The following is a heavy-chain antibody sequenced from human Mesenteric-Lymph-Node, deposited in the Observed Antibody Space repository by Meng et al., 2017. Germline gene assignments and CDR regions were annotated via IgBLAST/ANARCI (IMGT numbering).Heavy chain of an antibody. CDR3: AARYYYDSSGYYHGDY. CDR1: GFTFSSYE. Sequence: LSLTCAASGFTFSSYEMNWVRQAPGKGLEWVSYISSSGSTIYYADSVKGRFTISRDNAKNSLYLQMNSLRAEDTAVYYCAARYYYDSSGYYHGDYWGQGTLVTVSS. D-gene: IGHD3-22*01. J-gene: IGHJ4*02. V-gene: IGHV3-48*03. CDR2: ISSSGSTI.